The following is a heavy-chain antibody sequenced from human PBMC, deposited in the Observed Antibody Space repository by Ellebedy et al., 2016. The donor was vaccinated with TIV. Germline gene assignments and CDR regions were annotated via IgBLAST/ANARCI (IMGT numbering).Heavy chain of an antibody. CDR2: INAGNGNT. V-gene: IGHV1-18*01. CDR3: ATGQNYYFGMDV. CDR1: GYTFTSYG. J-gene: IGHJ6*02. Sequence: ASVKVSCKASGYTFTSYGISWVRQAPGQGLEWMGWINAGNGNTKYSQKFKGRVTFTSDTTASTAYMELSSLTSDDTGVYCCATGQNYYFGMDVWGQGTTVTVPS.